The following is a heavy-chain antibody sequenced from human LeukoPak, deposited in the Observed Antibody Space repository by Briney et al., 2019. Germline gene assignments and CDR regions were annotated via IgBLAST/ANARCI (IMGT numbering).Heavy chain of an antibody. CDR3: ARGGYYDSSGYDIDY. D-gene: IGHD3-22*01. V-gene: IGHV4-59*01. CDR1: GGSISSYY. J-gene: IGHJ4*02. CDR2: ICYSGST. Sequence: SETLSLTCTVSGGSISSYYWSWIRQPPGKGLEWIGYICYSGSTNYNPSLKSRVTISVDTSKNQFSLELSSVTAADTAVYYCARGGYYDSSGYDIDYWGQGTLVTVSS.